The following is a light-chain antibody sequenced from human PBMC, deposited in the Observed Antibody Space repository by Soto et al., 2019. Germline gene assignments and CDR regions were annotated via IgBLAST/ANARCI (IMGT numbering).Light chain of an antibody. J-gene: IGKJ5*01. CDR3: QQYYSTPIT. CDR2: WAS. Sequence: DIVMTQSPDSLAVSLSERATINCKSSQSVFHSSINKNYLAWYQQKPGQPPKLLIYWASTRESGVPERFSGSGSGADFTLTISSLQAEDVAVYYCQQYYSTPITFGQGTRLEIK. CDR1: QSVFHSSINKNY. V-gene: IGKV4-1*01.